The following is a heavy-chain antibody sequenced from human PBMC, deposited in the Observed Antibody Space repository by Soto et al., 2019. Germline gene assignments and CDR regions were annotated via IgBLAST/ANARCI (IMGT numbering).Heavy chain of an antibody. J-gene: IGHJ2*01. CDR1: GGSITNHY. Sequence: QVQLQESGPRLVTPSETLTLTCSVSGGSITNHYWGWIRQPPGKGLEFIGRIYPSGRAHYNPSLQDRVTMSVDTSKNQFSLKVNSVTAADTAIYYCARDYDVNTAVDYWYFDLWGRGNLVTVSS. CDR3: ARDYDVNTAVDYWYFDL. CDR2: IYPSGRA. V-gene: IGHV4-4*07. D-gene: IGHD5-18*01.